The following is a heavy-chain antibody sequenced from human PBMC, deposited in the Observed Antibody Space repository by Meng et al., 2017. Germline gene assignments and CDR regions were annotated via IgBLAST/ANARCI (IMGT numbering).Heavy chain of an antibody. D-gene: IGHD3-22*01. V-gene: IGHV4-39*07. Sequence: LEQVVPGLATATHTLSLTCIYSGGSIISMGSRWGGIRPPPGKGMEWIGRIYYSGSTYYNPSLKSRVTISVDTSKNQFSLKLSSVTAADTAVYYCARGYHYYYDSSGPFNWFDPWGQGTLVTVSS. CDR3: ARGYHYYYDSSGPFNWFDP. CDR2: IYYSGST. J-gene: IGHJ5*02. CDR1: GGSIISMGSR.